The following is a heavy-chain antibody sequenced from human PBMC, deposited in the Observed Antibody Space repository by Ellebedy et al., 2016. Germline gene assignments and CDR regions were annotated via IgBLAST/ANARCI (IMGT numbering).Heavy chain of an antibody. CDR2: IYPGDSDT. CDR3: ARFRVFVGAAAGSDEDYYFDY. D-gene: IGHD6-13*01. J-gene: IGHJ4*02. V-gene: IGHV5-51*01. CDR1: GYSFTSYW. Sequence: GGSLRLSXKGSGYSFTSYWIGWVRQMPGKGLEWMGIIYPGDSDTRYSPSFQGQVTISADKSISTAYLQWSSLKASDTAMYYCARFRVFVGAAAGSDEDYYFDYWGQGTLVTVSS.